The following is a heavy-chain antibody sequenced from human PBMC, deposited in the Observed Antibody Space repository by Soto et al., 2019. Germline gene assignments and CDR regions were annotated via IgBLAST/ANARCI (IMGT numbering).Heavy chain of an antibody. CDR2: IYYSGST. D-gene: IGHD5-18*01. V-gene: IGHV4-39*01. CDR3: ARHLYSYGLLDY. Sequence: SETLSLTCTVSGGSISGSSYYWGWIRQPPGKGLEWIGSIYYSGSTYYNPSLKSRVTISVDTSKNQFSLKLSSVTAADTAVYYCARHLYSYGLLDYWGQGTLVTVSS. J-gene: IGHJ4*02. CDR1: GGSISGSSYY.